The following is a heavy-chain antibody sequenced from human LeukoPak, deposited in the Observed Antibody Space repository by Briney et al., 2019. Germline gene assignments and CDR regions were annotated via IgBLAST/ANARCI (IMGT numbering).Heavy chain of an antibody. CDR2: VDPEHDEA. CDR3: ATDPPDY. CDR1: GYTFTDYY. Sequence: ATVKISCKASGYTFTDYYIHWVQQAPGKGLEWMGRVDPEHDEAIYYDKFQGRLTIIADTSTDTAYMELHSLGSEDTAVYHCATDPPDYWGQGTLVTVSS. J-gene: IGHJ4*02. V-gene: IGHV1-69-2*01.